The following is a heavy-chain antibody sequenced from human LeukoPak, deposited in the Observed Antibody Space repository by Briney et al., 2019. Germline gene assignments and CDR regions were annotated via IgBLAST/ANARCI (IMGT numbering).Heavy chain of an antibody. Sequence: GGSLRLPCAASGFTFSSYSMNWVRQAPGKGLEWVSSISSSSSYIYYADSVKGRFTISRAKNSLYLQMNSLRAEDTAVYYCARTRLGEWLVGNAFDIWGQGTMVTVSS. CDR2: ISSSSSYI. CDR3: ARTRLGEWLVGNAFDI. V-gene: IGHV3-21*01. D-gene: IGHD6-19*01. CDR1: GFTFSSYS. J-gene: IGHJ3*02.